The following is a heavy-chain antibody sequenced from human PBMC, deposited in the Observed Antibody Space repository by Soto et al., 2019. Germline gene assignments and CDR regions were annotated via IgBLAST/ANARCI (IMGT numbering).Heavy chain of an antibody. CDR3: AREGRTVVRRGHWFDP. CDR2: IYYSGST. D-gene: IGHD2-15*01. V-gene: IGHV4-31*03. J-gene: IGHJ5*02. Sequence: QVQLQESGPGLVKPSQTLSLTCTVSGGSISSGGYYWSWIRQHPGKGLEWIGYIYYSGSTYYNPFLKSRVTISVDTSKNQFSLKLSSVTAADTAVYYCAREGRTVVRRGHWFDPWGQGTLVTVSS. CDR1: GGSISSGGYY.